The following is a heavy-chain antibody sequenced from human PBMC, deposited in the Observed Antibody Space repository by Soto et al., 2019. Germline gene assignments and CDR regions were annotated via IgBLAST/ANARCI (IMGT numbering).Heavy chain of an antibody. CDR2: IHHTGAT. Sequence: SETLSLTCTVAGGSITRRNRYWGWVRQPPGKGLEWVASIHHTGATYYNPSLRSRIKMSIDTSKNRFSLSLTSVTAADTATYLCSTYSYYDHNSGYHDSWGQGXLVTVSS. V-gene: IGHV4-39*01. D-gene: IGHD3-16*01. CDR3: STYSYYDHNSGYHDS. J-gene: IGHJ4*02. CDR1: GGSITRRNRY.